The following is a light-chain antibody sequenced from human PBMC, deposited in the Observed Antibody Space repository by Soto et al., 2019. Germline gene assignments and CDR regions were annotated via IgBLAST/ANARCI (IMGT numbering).Light chain of an antibody. CDR2: GVS. J-gene: IGKJ4*01. CDR1: QSVTSN. V-gene: IGKV3-11*01. CDR3: QQRSKWPLT. Sequence: EIVLTQSSATLSLSPGERATLSCRARQSVTSNALAWYQQKPGQAPRLLIYGVSSRATGIPDRFSGSRSGTDFTLTISSLEPEDFAVYYCQQRSKWPLTFGGGTKVEIK.